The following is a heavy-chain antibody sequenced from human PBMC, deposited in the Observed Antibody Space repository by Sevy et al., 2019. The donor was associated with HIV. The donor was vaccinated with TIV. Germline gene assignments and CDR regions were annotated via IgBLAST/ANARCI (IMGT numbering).Heavy chain of an antibody. J-gene: IGHJ4*02. CDR1: GGSISGGGYY. CDR3: ARVNPMVRGVITIFDS. Sequence: SETLSLTCTVSGGSISGGGYYWSWIRQHPGRGLEWIGNIYFSGTTYYNPSLKSRLTISVDTSKNQFSLMLSSVTAADTAVYYCARVNPMVRGVITIFDSWGQGTLVTVSS. D-gene: IGHD3-10*01. V-gene: IGHV4-31*03. CDR2: IYFSGTT.